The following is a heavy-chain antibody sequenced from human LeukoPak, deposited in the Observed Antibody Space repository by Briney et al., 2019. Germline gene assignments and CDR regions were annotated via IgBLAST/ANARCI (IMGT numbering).Heavy chain of an antibody. D-gene: IGHD3-3*01. CDR3: ARDGGITIFGVTNYYYYGMDV. J-gene: IGHJ6*02. V-gene: IGHV1-69*13. CDR1: GGTFSSYA. CDR2: IIPIFGTA. Sequence: ASVKVSCKASGGTFSSYAISWVRQAPGQGLEWMGGIIPIFGTANYAQKFQGRVTITADESTSTAYMELSSLRSEDTAVYYCARDGGITIFGVTNYYYYGMDVWGQGTTVTVSS.